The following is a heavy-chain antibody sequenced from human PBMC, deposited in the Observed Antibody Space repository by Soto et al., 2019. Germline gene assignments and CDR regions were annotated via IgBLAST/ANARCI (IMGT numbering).Heavy chain of an antibody. Sequence: SETLSLTCTVSGGSISSSSYYWGWIRQPPGKGLEWIGSIYYSGSTYYNPSLKSRVTISVDTSKNQFSLKLSSVTAADTAVYYCARHQGSSSSLDYWGQGTLVTVSS. V-gene: IGHV4-39*01. D-gene: IGHD6-6*01. J-gene: IGHJ4*02. CDR1: GGSISSSSYY. CDR3: ARHQGSSSSLDY. CDR2: IYYSGST.